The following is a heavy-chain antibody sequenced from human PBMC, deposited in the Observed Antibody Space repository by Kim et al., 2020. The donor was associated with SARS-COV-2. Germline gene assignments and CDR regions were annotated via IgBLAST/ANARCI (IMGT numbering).Heavy chain of an antibody. J-gene: IGHJ6*02. CDR3: ARARGIAAAANYYGMDV. Sequence: VKGRFTNSRDNAKNSLYLQMNSLRAEDTAVYYCARARGIAAAANYYGMDVWGQGTTVTVSS. D-gene: IGHD6-13*01. V-gene: IGHV3-21*01.